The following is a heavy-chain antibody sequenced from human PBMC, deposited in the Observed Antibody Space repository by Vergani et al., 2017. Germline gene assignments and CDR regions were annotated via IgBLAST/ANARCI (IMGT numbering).Heavy chain of an antibody. D-gene: IGHD3-10*01. CDR3: ARGSLWFGESHVRPADAFDI. CDR1: GYTFTGYY. Sequence: QVQLVQSGAEVKKPGSSVKVSCKASGYTFTGYYMHWVRQAPGQGLEWMGWINPNSGGTNYAQKFQGWVTMTRDTYISTADMELSRLRSDDTAVYYCARGSLWFGESHVRPADAFDIWGQGTMVTVSS. V-gene: IGHV1-2*04. J-gene: IGHJ3*02. CDR2: INPNSGGT.